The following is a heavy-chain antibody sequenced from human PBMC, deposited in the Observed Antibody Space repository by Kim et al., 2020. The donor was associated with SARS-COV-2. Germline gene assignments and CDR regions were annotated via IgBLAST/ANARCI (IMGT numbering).Heavy chain of an antibody. J-gene: IGHJ6*02. D-gene: IGHD3-10*01. CDR3: ARRMRGVRTWYYCYGMDV. V-gene: IGHV4-30-2*05. Sequence: KTRVTISVDTAKNQFSLKLSSLTAADTAVYYCARRMRGVRTWYYCYGMDVWGQGTTVTVSS.